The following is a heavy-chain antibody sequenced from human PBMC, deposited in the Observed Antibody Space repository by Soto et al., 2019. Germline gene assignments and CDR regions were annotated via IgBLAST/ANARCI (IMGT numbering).Heavy chain of an antibody. J-gene: IGHJ6*02. V-gene: IGHV1-69*13. CDR1: GGTFSSYA. Sequence: SVKVSCKASGGTFSSYAISWVRQAPGQGLEWMGGIIPIFGTANYAQKFQGRVTITADESTSTAYMELSSLRSEDTAVYYCASFPRDYYYYYGMDVWGQGTTVTVS. CDR3: ASFPRDYYYYYGMDV. CDR2: IIPIFGTA.